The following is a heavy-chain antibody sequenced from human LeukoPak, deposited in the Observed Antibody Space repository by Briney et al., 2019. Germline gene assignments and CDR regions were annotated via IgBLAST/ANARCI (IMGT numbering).Heavy chain of an antibody. Sequence: GGSLRLSCEASGLSFTNYAMMWVRQAPGKGLQWISTLTGYGGAYYADSGEGRFIISRDISKNTLYLQMNSLRAEDTAVYYCAALGASWGELSFDYWGQGTLVTVSS. D-gene: IGHD3-16*02. CDR1: GLSFTNYA. J-gene: IGHJ4*02. CDR3: AALGASWGELSFDY. V-gene: IGHV3-23*01. CDR2: LTGYGGA.